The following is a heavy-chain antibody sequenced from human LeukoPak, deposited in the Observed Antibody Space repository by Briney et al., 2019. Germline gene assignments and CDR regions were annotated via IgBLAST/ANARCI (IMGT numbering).Heavy chain of an antibody. CDR3: ARDGGTQHY. CDR1: GGTFSCYA. Sequence: ASVKVSCKASGGTFSCYAISWVRQAPGQGLEWMGRIIPIFGIANYAQKFQGRVTITADKSTSTAYMELSSLRSEDTAVYYCARDGGTQHYWGQGTLVTVSS. D-gene: IGHD3-16*01. CDR2: IIPIFGIA. V-gene: IGHV1-69*04. J-gene: IGHJ4*02.